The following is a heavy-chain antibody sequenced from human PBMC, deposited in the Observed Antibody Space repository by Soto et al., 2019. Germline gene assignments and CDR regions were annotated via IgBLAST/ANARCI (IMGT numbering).Heavy chain of an antibody. V-gene: IGHV5-51*01. D-gene: IGHD5-18*01. CDR1: GYSFTSYW. CDR3: ARRGKHTAMVPRGSLQYYYYYYYMDV. CDR2: IYPGDSDT. J-gene: IGHJ6*03. Sequence: HGESLKISCKGSGYSFTSYWIGWVRQMPGKGLEWMGIIYPGDSDTRYSPSFQGQVTISADKSISTAYLQWSSLKASDTAMYYCARRGKHTAMVPRGSLQYYYYYYYMDVWGKGTTVTVSS.